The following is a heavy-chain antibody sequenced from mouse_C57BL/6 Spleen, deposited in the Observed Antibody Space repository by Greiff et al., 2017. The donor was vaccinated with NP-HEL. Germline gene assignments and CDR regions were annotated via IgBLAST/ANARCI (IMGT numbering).Heavy chain of an antibody. CDR2: IYPGSGNT. D-gene: IGHD2-4*01. CDR3: ARQEADYDAFAY. Sequence: QVQLQQSGAELVRPGASVKLSCKASGYTFTDYYINWVKQRPGQGLEWIARIYPGSGNTSYNEKFKGKATLPAEKSSSTAYMQLSSLTSKDTAVDFCARQEADYDAFAYWGQGTLVTVSA. CDR1: GYTFTDYY. V-gene: IGHV1-76*01. J-gene: IGHJ3*01.